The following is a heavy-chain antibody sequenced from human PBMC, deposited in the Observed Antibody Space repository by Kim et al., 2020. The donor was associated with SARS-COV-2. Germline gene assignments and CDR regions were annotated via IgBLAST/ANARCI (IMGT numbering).Heavy chain of an antibody. Sequence: TNHTPTLQRRVTLSLNTSKHQFSLNLNSVTAADTAVYFCAREGWLHVRAFDCWGQGTLVTVSS. CDR2: T. D-gene: IGHD5-12*01. J-gene: IGHJ4*02. CDR3: AREGWLHVRAFDC. V-gene: IGHV4-59*01.